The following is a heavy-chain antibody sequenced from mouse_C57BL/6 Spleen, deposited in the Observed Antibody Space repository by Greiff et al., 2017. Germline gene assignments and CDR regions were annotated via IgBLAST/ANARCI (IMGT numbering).Heavy chain of an antibody. CDR1: GYTFPSYW. D-gene: IGHD1-1*01. CDR3: ARTSALSWYWFAY. CDR2: IIPSSGCT. Sequence: VQLQQSGAELAKPGASVKLSCKASGYTFPSYWMHWVKQRPGHGLEWIGYIIPSSGCTKYNQKFKAKATLTADTSSSTAYMQLSSLPYEDAAVYYCARTSALSWYWFAYWGQGTLVTVSA. V-gene: IGHV1-7*01. J-gene: IGHJ3*01.